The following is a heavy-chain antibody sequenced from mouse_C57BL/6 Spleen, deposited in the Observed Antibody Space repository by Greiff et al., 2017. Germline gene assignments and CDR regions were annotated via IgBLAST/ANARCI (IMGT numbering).Heavy chain of an antibody. V-gene: IGHV6-6*01. CDR3: TSIYYYGSSYFDY. CDR1: GFTFSDAW. D-gene: IGHD1-1*01. J-gene: IGHJ2*01. CDR2: IRNKANNHAT. Sequence: EVQLVESGGGLVQPGGSMKLSCAASGFTFSDAWMDWVRQSPEKGLEWVAEIRNKANNHATYYAESVKGRFTISSDDSKSSVYLQMNSLRAEDTGIYYCTSIYYYGSSYFDYWGQGTTLTVSS.